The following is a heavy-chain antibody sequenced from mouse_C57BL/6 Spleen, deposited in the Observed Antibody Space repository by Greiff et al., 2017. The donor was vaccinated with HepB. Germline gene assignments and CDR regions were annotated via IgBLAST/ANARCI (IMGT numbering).Heavy chain of an antibody. CDR2: IDPNSGGT. J-gene: IGHJ1*03. V-gene: IGHV1-72*01. CDR3: AIGFTTVEGGYFDV. Sequence: VQLQQSGAELVKPGASVKLSCKASGYTFTSYWMHWVKQRPGRGLEWIGRIDPNSGGTKYNEKFKSKAKLTVDKPSSTAYMQLSSLTSEDSAVYYCAIGFTTVEGGYFDVWGTGTTVTVSS. D-gene: IGHD1-1*01. CDR1: GYTFTSYW.